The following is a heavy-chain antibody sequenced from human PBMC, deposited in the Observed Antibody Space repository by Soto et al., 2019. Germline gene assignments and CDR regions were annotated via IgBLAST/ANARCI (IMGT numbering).Heavy chain of an antibody. CDR2: IDQDESRK. D-gene: IGHD3-10*01. V-gene: IGHV3-7*03. CDR1: GLTFSNYW. J-gene: IGHJ4*02. CDR3: AKKVNSGPGSQYFDY. Sequence: QTGGSLRLSCVASGLTFSNYWMTWVRQTPGKGLEWVANIDQDESRKNYVDSVKGRFIISRDNSRNSVYLQMNSLTADDTGIYYCAKKVNSGPGSQYFDYWGQGTLVTVSS.